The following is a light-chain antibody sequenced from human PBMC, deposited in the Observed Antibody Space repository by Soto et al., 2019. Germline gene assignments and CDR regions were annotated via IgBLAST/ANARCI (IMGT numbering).Light chain of an antibody. CDR1: SGSIASNY. J-gene: IGLJ2*01. V-gene: IGLV6-57*01. CDR3: QSYDSSSVV. Sequence: NFMLTQPHSVSESPGKTVTISCTRSSGSIASNYVQWYQQRPGSSPTTVIYEDNQRPSGVPDRFSGSIDSSSNSASLTISGLKTEDEADYYFQSYDSSSVVFGGGTKRTVL. CDR2: EDN.